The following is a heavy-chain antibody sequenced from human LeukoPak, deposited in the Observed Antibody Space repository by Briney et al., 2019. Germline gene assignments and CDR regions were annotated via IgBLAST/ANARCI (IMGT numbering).Heavy chain of an antibody. CDR1: GFTFSSYS. CDR2: ISYDGSNK. D-gene: IGHD1-26*01. Sequence: GGSLRLSCAASGFTFSSYSMNWVRQAPGKGLEWVAVISYDGSNKYYADSVKGRFTISRDNSKNTLYLQMNSLRAEDTAVYYCARSGETKGGSYWGWYFDYWGQGTLVTVSS. V-gene: IGHV3-30*03. J-gene: IGHJ4*02. CDR3: ARSGETKGGSYWGWYFDY.